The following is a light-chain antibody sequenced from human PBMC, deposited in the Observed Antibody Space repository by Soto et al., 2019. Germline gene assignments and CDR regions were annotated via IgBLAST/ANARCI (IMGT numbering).Light chain of an antibody. CDR2: DVS. Sequence: SALTPPRSVSGSPGQSVTISCTGTSSDVGGYNYVSWYQQHPGKAPKLMIYDVSKRPSGVPDRFSGSKSGNTASLTISGLQAEDEADYYCCSYAGSYGVFGTGTKVTVL. V-gene: IGLV2-11*01. CDR1: SSDVGGYNY. CDR3: CSYAGSYGV. J-gene: IGLJ1*01.